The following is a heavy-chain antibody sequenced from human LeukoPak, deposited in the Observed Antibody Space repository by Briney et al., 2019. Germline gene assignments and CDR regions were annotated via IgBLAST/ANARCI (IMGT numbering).Heavy chain of an antibody. CDR1: GYTFTDYY. CDR2: INPNSGGT. J-gene: IGHJ4*02. V-gene: IGHV1-2*02. Sequence: GASVKVSCKASGYTFTDYYMHWVRQAPGQGLEWMGWINPNSGGTNYALKFQGRVTLTRDTSISTAYMELSRLRSDDTAVYYCARSEDSSGYYSLSHDYWGQGTLVTVSS. CDR3: ARSEDSSGYYSLSHDY. D-gene: IGHD3-22*01.